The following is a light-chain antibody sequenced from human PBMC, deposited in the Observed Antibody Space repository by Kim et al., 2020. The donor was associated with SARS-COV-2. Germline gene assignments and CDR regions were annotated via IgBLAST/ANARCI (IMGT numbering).Light chain of an antibody. CDR3: SSYTSSSTLV. V-gene: IGLV2-14*01. CDR2: DVS. Sequence: QSALTQPASVSGSPGQSITISCTGTSSDVGGYNYVSWYQQHPGKAPKLMIYDVSKRPSGVSNRCSGSKSGNTASLTISGLQAEDEADYYCSSYTSSSTLVFGGGTQLTVL. J-gene: IGLJ2*01. CDR1: SSDVGGYNY.